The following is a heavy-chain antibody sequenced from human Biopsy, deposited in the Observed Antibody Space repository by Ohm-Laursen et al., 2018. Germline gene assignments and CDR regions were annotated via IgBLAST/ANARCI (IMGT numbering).Heavy chain of an antibody. D-gene: IGHD3-22*01. J-gene: IGHJ3*02. CDR1: GGSFTGHY. Sequence: SETLSLTCTVSGGSFTGHYWTWIRQPAGKALEWIGRTYNTGSTNYNPSLQSRVTMSVDTSKNQFSLKMSSVTAADTAVYYCARDLPYYENSGYGAFDMWGQGTMVTVSS. V-gene: IGHV4-4*07. CDR3: ARDLPYYENSGYGAFDM. CDR2: TYNTGST.